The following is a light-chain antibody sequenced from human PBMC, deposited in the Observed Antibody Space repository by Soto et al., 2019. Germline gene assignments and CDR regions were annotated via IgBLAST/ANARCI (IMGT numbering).Light chain of an antibody. V-gene: IGLV2-14*03. CDR2: DVS. J-gene: IGLJ3*02. CDR1: SSDVGGYNF. Sequence: QSALTPPASVSGSPGQSITISRTGTSSDVGGYNFVSWYQQHPGRAPNLMLYDVSNRPSGVSDRFSGSKSGNTASLTISGLQAGDEADYYCSSYTTTSTVVFGGGTKLTVL. CDR3: SSYTTTSTVV.